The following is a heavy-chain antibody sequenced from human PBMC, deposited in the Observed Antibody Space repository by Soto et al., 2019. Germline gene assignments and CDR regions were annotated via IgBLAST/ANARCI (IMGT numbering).Heavy chain of an antibody. J-gene: IGHJ6*02. CDR1: GGSISSYY. Sequence: SETLSLTCTVSGGSISSYYWSWIRQPPGKGLEWIGYIYYSGSTNYNPSLKSRVTISVDTSKNQFSLKLSSVTAADTAVYYCARDTNQGCYGMDVWGQGTTVTVSS. D-gene: IGHD3-3*01. CDR2: IYYSGST. V-gene: IGHV4-59*01. CDR3: ARDTNQGCYGMDV.